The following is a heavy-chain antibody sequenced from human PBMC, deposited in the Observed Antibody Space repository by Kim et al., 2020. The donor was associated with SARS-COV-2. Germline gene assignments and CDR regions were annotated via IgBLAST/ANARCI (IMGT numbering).Heavy chain of an antibody. CDR3: ARRVAAGHDACDI. CDR1: GFTFSSYS. Sequence: GGSLRLSCAASGFTFSSYSMNWVRQAPGKGLEGVSSISNSASYIYYADSLKGRFTVSRDNAKNSLYLQMNSLRAEDTAVYYCARRVAAGHDACDIWGQGTMVTVSS. J-gene: IGHJ3*02. CDR2: ISNSASYI. D-gene: IGHD6-25*01. V-gene: IGHV3-21*06.